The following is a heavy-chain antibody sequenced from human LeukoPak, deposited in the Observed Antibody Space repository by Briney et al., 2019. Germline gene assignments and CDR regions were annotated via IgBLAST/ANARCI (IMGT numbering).Heavy chain of an antibody. CDR3: ARQLDAFDI. CDR1: GVSITTTGYS. Sequence: SQTLSLTCDVSGVSITTTGYSWSWIRQPPGKGLEWVAYIFHTGTTYYNPSLKSRVTISVDTSKNQFSLKLSSVTAADTAVYYCARQLDAFDIWGQGTMVTVSS. V-gene: IGHV4-30-2*03. J-gene: IGHJ3*02. CDR2: IFHTGTT.